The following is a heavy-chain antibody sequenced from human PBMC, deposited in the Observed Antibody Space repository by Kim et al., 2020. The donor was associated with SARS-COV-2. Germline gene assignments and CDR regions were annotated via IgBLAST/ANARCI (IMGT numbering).Heavy chain of an antibody. D-gene: IGHD3-3*01. CDR3: AKDRGYDFWSGYLFDY. J-gene: IGHJ4*02. V-gene: IGHV3-23*01. Sequence: SVKGRFTISRDNSKNTLYLQMNSLRAEDTAVYYCAKDRGYDFWSGYLFDYWGQGTLVTVSS.